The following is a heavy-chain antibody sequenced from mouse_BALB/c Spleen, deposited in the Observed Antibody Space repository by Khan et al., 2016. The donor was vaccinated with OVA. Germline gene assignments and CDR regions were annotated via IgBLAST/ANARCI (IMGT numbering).Heavy chain of an antibody. V-gene: IGHV1-22*01. J-gene: IGHJ1*01. D-gene: IGHD1-2*01. CDR2: INPNNGGT. CDR1: GYTFTEYT. CDR3: ARRDYYAYYWFFDV. Sequence: VQLQQSGPELVKPGSSVKISCKTSGYTFTEYTIHWVKQSHGKSLEWVGRINPNNGGTSYNQKFKGKATLTVDKSSSTAYMALRSLTSEVSAVYYCARRDYYAYYWFFDVWGAGTTVTVSS.